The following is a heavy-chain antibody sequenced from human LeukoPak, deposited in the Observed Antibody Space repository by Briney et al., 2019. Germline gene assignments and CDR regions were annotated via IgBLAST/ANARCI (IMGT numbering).Heavy chain of an antibody. V-gene: IGHV1-18*01. J-gene: IGHJ4*02. CDR1: GYTFTSYG. CDR2: ISAYNGNT. D-gene: IGHD3-3*01. Sequence: ASVKVSCKASGYTFTSYGISWVRQAPGQGLEWMGWISAYNGNTNYAQKLQGRVTMTTDTSTSTAYMELRSLRSDDTAVYYCARGLPDDFWSGYYTTVREFDYWGQGTLVTVSS. CDR3: ARGLPDDFWSGYYTTVREFDY.